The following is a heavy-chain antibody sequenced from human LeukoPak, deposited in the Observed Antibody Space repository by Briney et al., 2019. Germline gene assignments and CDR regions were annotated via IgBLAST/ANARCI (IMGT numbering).Heavy chain of an antibody. J-gene: IGHJ4*02. D-gene: IGHD4-17*01. CDR2: IGPDGRTT. CDR3: ARGVNGNYGKFDS. V-gene: IGHV3-74*03. CDR1: GFTLSNYW. Sequence: GGSLRLSCAASGFTLSNYWMHWVRQTPGKGLMWVSRIGPDGRTTTYADSVKGRFTISRDSAKNTLYVQMNSLRAEDTAVYYCARGVNGNYGKFDSWGQGTMVTVSS.